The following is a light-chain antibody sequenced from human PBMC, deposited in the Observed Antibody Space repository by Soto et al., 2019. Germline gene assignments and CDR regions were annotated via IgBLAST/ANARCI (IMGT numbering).Light chain of an antibody. CDR1: TSDVGGYNL. V-gene: IGLV2-14*02. CDR2: EGT. Sequence: QSVLTQPASVSGSPGQSITISCSGTTSDVGGYNLVSWYQQHTAKAPKLLIYEGTQRPSGVSSRFSGSKSGNTASLTISGLQAEDEADYYCSSYRSSTTFVFGTGTKVTVL. J-gene: IGLJ1*01. CDR3: SSYRSSTTFV.